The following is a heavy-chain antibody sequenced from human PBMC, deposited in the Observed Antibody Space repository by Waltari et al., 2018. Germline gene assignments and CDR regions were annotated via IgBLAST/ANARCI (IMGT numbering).Heavy chain of an antibody. CDR1: GDSISRSGFY. Sequence: QPQLQESGPGLVKPSETLYLTCNVSGDSISRSGFYWVWIRQSPGKGLEWSGSIYYDGNTYYSPSLRSRVTISADTSKNQFSLKLTSVTTADTAVYYCAAENPTRSYDLDAWGQGILVTASS. CDR3: AAENPTRSYDLDA. J-gene: IGHJ5*02. V-gene: IGHV4-39*01. D-gene: IGHD3-16*01. CDR2: IYYDGNT.